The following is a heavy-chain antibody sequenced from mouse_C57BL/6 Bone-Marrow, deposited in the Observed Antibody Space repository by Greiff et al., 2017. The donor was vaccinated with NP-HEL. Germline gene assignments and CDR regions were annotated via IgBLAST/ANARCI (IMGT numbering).Heavy chain of an antibody. D-gene: IGHD1-1*01. Sequence: VQLKQSGPVLVKPGASVKMSCKASGYTFTDYYMNWVKQSPGKSLEWIGVINPYNGGTSYNQKFKGKATLTVETSSSTAYRSLHSLTSEDSAVYYCAIMTGSSLCYWYFDFWGTGTTVTVSS. CDR1: GYTFTDYY. V-gene: IGHV1-19*01. CDR3: AIMTGSSLCYWYFDF. J-gene: IGHJ1*03. CDR2: INPYNGGT.